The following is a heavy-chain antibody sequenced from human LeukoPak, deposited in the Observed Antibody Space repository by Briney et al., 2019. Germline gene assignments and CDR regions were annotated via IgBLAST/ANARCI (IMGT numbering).Heavy chain of an antibody. D-gene: IGHD1-26*01. CDR2: IYYSGGT. CDR3: AALVGH. CDR1: GFTFSSYT. J-gene: IGHJ4*02. V-gene: IGHV4-59*05. Sequence: LRLSCAASGFTFSSYTMNWVRQSPGKGLEWIGSIYYSGGTYYNPSLKSRVTISIDTSKNQFSLRLSSVTAADTAVYYCAALVGHWGQGTLVTVSS.